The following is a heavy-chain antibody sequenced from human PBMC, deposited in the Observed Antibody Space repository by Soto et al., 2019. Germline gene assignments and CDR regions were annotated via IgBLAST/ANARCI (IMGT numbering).Heavy chain of an antibody. D-gene: IGHD3-9*01. CDR1: GGSISSFY. CDR2: IYYSGST. CDR3: ARALILTGYYIHDAFDI. J-gene: IGHJ3*02. Sequence: TSETLSLTCTVSGGSISSFYWSWIRQPPGKGLEWIGYIYYSGSTNYNPSLKSRVTISVGTSKNQFSLKLSSVTAADTAVYYCARALILTGYYIHDAFDIWGQGTMVTVSS. V-gene: IGHV4-59*01.